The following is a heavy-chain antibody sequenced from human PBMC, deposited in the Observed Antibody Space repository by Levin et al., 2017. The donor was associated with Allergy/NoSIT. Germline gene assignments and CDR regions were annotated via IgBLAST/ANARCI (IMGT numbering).Heavy chain of an antibody. CDR3: VYDSSGYLSWAY. CDR1: GGTFSSYA. J-gene: IGHJ4*02. V-gene: IGHV1-69*06. CDR2: IIPIFGTA. D-gene: IGHD3-22*01. Sequence: SVKVSCKASGGTFSSYAISWVRQAPGQGLEWMGGIIPIFGTANYAQKFQGRVTITADKSTSTAYMELSSLRSEDTAVYYCVYDSSGYLSWAYWGQGTLVTVSS.